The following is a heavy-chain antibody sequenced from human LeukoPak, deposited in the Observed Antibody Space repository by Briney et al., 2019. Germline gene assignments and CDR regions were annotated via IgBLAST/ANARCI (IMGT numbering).Heavy chain of an antibody. V-gene: IGHV3-74*01. D-gene: IGHD3-10*01. CDR1: GFTFSSYW. J-gene: IGHJ6*02. CDR3: ACGLYYYRHPMDV. Sequence: GGSLRLSCAASGFTFSSYWMHWVRQAPGKGLVWVSRINSDGSSTSHADSVRGRFTISRDNAKNTLYLQMNSLRVEDTAVYYCACGLYYYRHPMDVWGQGTTVTVSS. CDR2: INSDGSST.